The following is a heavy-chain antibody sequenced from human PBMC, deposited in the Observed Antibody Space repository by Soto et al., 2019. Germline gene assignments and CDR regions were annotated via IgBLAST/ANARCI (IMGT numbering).Heavy chain of an antibody. Sequence: PSETLSLTCTVSGGSISSGDYYRSWIRQPPGKGLEWIGYIYYSGSTYYNPSLKSRVTISVDTSKNQFSLKLSSVTAADTAVYYCARGDSGYDLYGEHYFDYWGQGTLVTVSS. CDR2: IYYSGST. J-gene: IGHJ4*02. CDR1: GGSISSGDYY. CDR3: ARGDSGYDLYGEHYFDY. D-gene: IGHD5-12*01. V-gene: IGHV4-30-4*01.